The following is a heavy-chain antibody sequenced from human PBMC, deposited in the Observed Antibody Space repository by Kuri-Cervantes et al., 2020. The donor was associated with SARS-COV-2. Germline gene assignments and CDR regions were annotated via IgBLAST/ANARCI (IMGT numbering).Heavy chain of an antibody. D-gene: IGHD1-7*01. CDR3: AKVGQLELQYPIGYYYYYMDV. V-gene: IGHV3-20*04. Sequence: GGSLRLSCAASGFTFDDYGMSWVRQAPGKGLEWVSGINWNGGSTGYADSVKGRFTISRDNAKNSLYLQMNSLRAEDTAVYCCAKVGQLELQYPIGYYYYYMDVWGKGTTVTVSS. CDR2: INWNGGST. J-gene: IGHJ6*03. CDR1: GFTFDDYG.